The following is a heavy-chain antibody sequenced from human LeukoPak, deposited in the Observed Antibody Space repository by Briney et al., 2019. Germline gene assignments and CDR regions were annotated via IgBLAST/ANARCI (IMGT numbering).Heavy chain of an antibody. CDR2: IIPIFGKA. Sequence: SVKVSCKASRGTLSSYAISGVRQAPGQGLEWMGGIIPIFGKANYAQKFQGRATLTTSETTRRAYMEPSSLRSEDTAVYYCAKASLLPELDLEVRQYYYGSGSFFDYWGQGTLVTVSS. D-gene: IGHD3-10*01. CDR3: AKASLLPELDLEVRQYYYGSGSFFDY. J-gene: IGHJ4*02. CDR1: RGTLSSYA. V-gene: IGHV1-69*05.